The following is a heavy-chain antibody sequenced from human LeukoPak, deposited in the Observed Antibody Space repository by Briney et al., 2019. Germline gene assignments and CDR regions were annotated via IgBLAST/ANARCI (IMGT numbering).Heavy chain of an antibody. Sequence: SISGGGSYWSWGREPPGKGLERIGRIHPRGSTYYNPSLKSRVTISVARPKNQVSLKLSSVTAADTAVYFCAREGDDSSGYYSVFDYWGQGALVTVSS. J-gene: IGHJ4*02. D-gene: IGHD3-22*01. CDR2: IHPRGST. CDR3: AREGDDSSGYYSVFDY. CDR1: SISGGGSY. V-gene: IGHV4-30-2*01.